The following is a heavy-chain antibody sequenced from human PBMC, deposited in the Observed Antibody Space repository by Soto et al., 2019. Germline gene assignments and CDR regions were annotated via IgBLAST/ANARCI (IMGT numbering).Heavy chain of an antibody. CDR1: GYTFTSYY. Sequence: ASVKVSCKASGYTFTSYYMHWVRQAPGQGLEWMGIINPSGGSTSYAQKFRGRVTMTRDTSTSTVYMELSSLRSEDTAVYYCARDGAYYYGSGSYSHFDYWGQGTLVTVS. CDR3: ARDGAYYYGSGSYSHFDY. D-gene: IGHD3-10*01. CDR2: INPSGGST. V-gene: IGHV1-46*01. J-gene: IGHJ4*02.